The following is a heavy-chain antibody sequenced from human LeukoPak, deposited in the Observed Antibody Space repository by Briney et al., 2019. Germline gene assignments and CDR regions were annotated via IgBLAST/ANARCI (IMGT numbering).Heavy chain of an antibody. J-gene: IGHJ5*02. D-gene: IGHD2-2*01. Sequence: SETLSLTCAVSGGSISSSNWWSWVRQPPGKGLEWIGEIYHSGSTNYNPSLKSRVTISVDKSKNQFSLKLSSVAAADTAVYYCARVVPATKWSNWFDPWGQGTLVTVSS. CDR1: GGSISSSNW. V-gene: IGHV4-4*02. CDR2: IYHSGST. CDR3: ARVVPATKWSNWFDP.